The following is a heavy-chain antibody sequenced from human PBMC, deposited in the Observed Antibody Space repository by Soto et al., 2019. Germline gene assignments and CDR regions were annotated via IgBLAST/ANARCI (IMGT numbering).Heavy chain of an antibody. D-gene: IGHD2-21*02. CDR1: GFTFTISA. Sequence: SVKVSCKASGFTFTISAVQWVRQARGQRLEWIGWIVVGSGNTNYAQKFQERVTITRDMSTSTAYMELSSLRSEDTAVYYCAADLRHIVVVTANTGAFDIWGPAPMVTVSS. J-gene: IGHJ3*02. CDR3: AADLRHIVVVTANTGAFDI. CDR2: IVVGSGNT. V-gene: IGHV1-58*01.